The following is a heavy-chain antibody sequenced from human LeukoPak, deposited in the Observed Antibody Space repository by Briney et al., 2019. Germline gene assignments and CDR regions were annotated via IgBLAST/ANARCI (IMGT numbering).Heavy chain of an antibody. V-gene: IGHV3-21*04. Sequence: GGSLRLSCAASGFTFSSYSMNWVRQAPGKGLEWVSSISSSSTYIYYADSVKGRFTISRDNSKNTLYLQMNSLRAEDTAVYYCASALRSSGPLPFDYWGQGTLVTVSS. CDR1: GFTFSSYS. CDR3: ASALRSSGPLPFDY. D-gene: IGHD6-19*01. CDR2: ISSSSTYI. J-gene: IGHJ4*02.